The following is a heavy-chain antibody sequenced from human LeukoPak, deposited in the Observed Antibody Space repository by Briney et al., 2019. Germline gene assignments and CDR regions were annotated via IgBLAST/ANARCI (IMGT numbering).Heavy chain of an antibody. Sequence: GGSLRLSCEASGFTFGNFGMTWVRQAPGKGLQWVSGITGSSTWTYYAASVKGRFTVSRDNSQNTLHLQMNSLRADDTAVYYCARELVSSGTGSFDLWGRGTLVTVSS. CDR1: GFTFGNFG. V-gene: IGHV3-23*01. CDR3: ARELVSSGTGSFDL. J-gene: IGHJ2*01. D-gene: IGHD3-10*01. CDR2: ITGSSTWT.